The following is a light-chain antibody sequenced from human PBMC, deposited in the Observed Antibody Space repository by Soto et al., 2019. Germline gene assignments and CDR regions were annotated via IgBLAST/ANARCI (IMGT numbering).Light chain of an antibody. Sequence: DIQMTQSPSTLSASVGDRVTITCRASQNNNNWLAWYQLKPGKAPKVLIYDASSLQSGVPPRFSGSGSGTEFTLTINSLQPDDFATYFCQQYNANFGGGTKVDIK. CDR2: DAS. J-gene: IGKJ4*01. V-gene: IGKV1-5*01. CDR3: QQYNAN. CDR1: QNNNNW.